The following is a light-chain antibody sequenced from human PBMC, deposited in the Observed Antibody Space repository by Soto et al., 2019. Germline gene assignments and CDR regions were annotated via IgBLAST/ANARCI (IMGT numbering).Light chain of an antibody. CDR2: DAS. Sequence: DIQMTQSPYTLSASVGDRVTITCRASQSISNWLAWYQQKPGKAHNLLIYDASSLDSGVQSRFSGSGSGTEFTLTIRSLQSEDFAVYYCQQYNNWPKTFGQGTKVDIK. CDR3: QQYNNWPKT. V-gene: IGKV1-5*01. J-gene: IGKJ1*01. CDR1: QSISNW.